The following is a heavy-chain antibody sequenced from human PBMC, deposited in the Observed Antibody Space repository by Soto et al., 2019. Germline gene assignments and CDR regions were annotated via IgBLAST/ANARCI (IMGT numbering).Heavy chain of an antibody. CDR2: ISYDGSNK. Sequence: PGGSLRLSCAASGFTFSSYGMHWVRQAPGKGLEWVAVISYDGSNKYYADSVKGRFTISRDNSKNTLYLQMNSLRAEDTAVYYCAKEPGIYYYYGMDVWGQGXTVTVSS. J-gene: IGHJ6*02. D-gene: IGHD1-20*01. CDR1: GFTFSSYG. CDR3: AKEPGIYYYYGMDV. V-gene: IGHV3-30*18.